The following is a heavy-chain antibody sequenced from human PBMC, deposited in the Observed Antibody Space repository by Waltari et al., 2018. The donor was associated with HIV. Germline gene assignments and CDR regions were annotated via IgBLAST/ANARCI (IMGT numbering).Heavy chain of an antibody. Sequence: VQLVQSGAEMRKPGASVKVSCRASGYTFSAYTISWVRQAPGQGLEWVGWISGYNDNTNYAQKFQGRVNRTTDTSTSTAHMGLRSLRSDDTAVYYCARGVSIVRGVMIRGHMDVWGQGTTVTVSS. CDR1: GYTFSAYT. CDR2: ISGYNDNT. J-gene: IGHJ6*02. D-gene: IGHD3-10*01. V-gene: IGHV1-18*01. CDR3: ARGVSIVRGVMIRGHMDV.